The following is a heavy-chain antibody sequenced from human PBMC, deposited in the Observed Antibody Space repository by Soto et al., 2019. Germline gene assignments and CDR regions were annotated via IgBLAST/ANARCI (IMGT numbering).Heavy chain of an antibody. J-gene: IGHJ6*02. CDR2: ISAYNGNT. CDR3: ARXKRLRFLEWLLTRGMDV. V-gene: IGHV1-18*01. Sequence: ASVKVSCKASGYTFTSYGISWVRQAPGQGLEWMGWISAYNGNTNYAQKLQGRVTMTTDTSTSTAYMELRSLRSDDTAVYYCARXKRLRFLEWLLTRGMDVWGQGTKVTVSS. D-gene: IGHD3-3*01. CDR1: GYTFTSYG.